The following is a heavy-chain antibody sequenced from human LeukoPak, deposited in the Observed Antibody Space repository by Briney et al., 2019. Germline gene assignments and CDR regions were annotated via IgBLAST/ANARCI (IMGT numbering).Heavy chain of an antibody. J-gene: IGHJ4*02. CDR3: ARDSRGYCSGGSCYSD. D-gene: IGHD2-15*01. Sequence: PSQTLSLTCTVSGGSINSGSYYWSWIRQPAGRGLEWIGRIYNTGSTNYNPSLKSRVTITVDTSKNHFSLKLSSVTAADTAVYYCARDSRGYCSGGSCYSDWGQGTLVTVSS. V-gene: IGHV4-61*02. CDR1: GGSINSGSYY. CDR2: IYNTGST.